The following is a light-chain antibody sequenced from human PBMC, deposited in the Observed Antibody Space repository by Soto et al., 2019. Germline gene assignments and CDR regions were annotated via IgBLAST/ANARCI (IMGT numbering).Light chain of an antibody. J-gene: IGKJ1*01. CDR2: SAS. CDR3: QQYAGSPRT. Sequence: ENVVTLSPGTLSLSQGERGTLSCRASQNLGTLYLAWFQQKSGQAPRLLIYSASRRATGIPDRFTGSGSGTDFTLTINRVEPEDFAVYFCQQYAGSPRTFGQGTKVDI. CDR1: QNLGTLY. V-gene: IGKV3-20*01.